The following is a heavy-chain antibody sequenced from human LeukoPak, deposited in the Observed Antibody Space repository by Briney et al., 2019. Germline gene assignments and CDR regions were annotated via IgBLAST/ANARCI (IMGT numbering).Heavy chain of an antibody. CDR2: FDPEDGET. Sequence: GASVKVSCKVSGYTLTELSMHWVRQAPGKGLEWMGGFDPEDGETIYAQKFQGRVTMTRDTSISTAYMELSRLRSDDTAVYYCAREEYSSGWYDPGWFDPWGQGTLVTVSS. J-gene: IGHJ5*02. D-gene: IGHD6-19*01. CDR3: AREEYSSGWYDPGWFDP. CDR1: GYTLTELS. V-gene: IGHV1-24*01.